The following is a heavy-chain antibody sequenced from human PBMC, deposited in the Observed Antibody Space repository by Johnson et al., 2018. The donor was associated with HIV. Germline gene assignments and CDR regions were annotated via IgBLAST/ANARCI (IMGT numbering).Heavy chain of an antibody. D-gene: IGHD3-10*01. J-gene: IGHJ3*02. CDR2: IGTAGDT. CDR1: GFTFSSYD. Sequence: VQLVESGGGVVQPGGSLRLSCAASGFTFSSYDMHWVRQATGKGLEWVSAIGTAGDTYYPGSVKGRFTISRENAKNSLYLQMNNLRAGDTAVYYCATGNYYGSGSYAGYSAPFDIWGQGTMVTVSS. V-gene: IGHV3-13*01. CDR3: ATGNYYGSGSYAGYSAPFDI.